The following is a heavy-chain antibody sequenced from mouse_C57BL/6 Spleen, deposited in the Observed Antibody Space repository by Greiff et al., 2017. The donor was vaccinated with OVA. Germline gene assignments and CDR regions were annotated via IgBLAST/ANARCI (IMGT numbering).Heavy chain of an antibody. D-gene: IGHD2-3*01. V-gene: IGHV5-9-1*02. Sequence: EVKLMESGAGLVKPGGSLKLSCAASGFTFSSYAMSWVRQTPEKRLEWVAYISSGGDYIYYADTVKGRFTISRDNARNTLYLQMSSLKSEDTAMYYCTREDGYYGGAMDYWGQGTSVTVSS. CDR2: ISSGGDYI. J-gene: IGHJ4*01. CDR1: GFTFSSYA. CDR3: TREDGYYGGAMDY.